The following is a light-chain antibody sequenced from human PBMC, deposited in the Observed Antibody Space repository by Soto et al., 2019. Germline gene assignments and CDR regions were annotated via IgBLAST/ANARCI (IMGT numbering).Light chain of an antibody. CDR2: AAS. Sequence: IQLTQSPSSLSASVGDRVTITCRASQGISSSLAWYQQKPGEAPKLLIYAASTLQSGVPSTFSGSGSGTDFTLTISSLQPEDFATYYCQQLNSYPFTFGQGTRLEIK. CDR1: QGISSS. V-gene: IGKV1-9*01. J-gene: IGKJ5*01. CDR3: QQLNSYPFT.